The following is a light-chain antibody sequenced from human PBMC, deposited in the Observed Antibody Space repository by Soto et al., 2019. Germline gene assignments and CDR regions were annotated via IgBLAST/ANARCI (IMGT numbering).Light chain of an antibody. CDR2: SDS. CDR3: ATWDDSLNGPV. J-gene: IGLJ3*02. CDR1: SSNIGSNT. Sequence: QSVLTQPPSVSGTPGQRVTISCSGSSSNIGSNTVNWYQQLPGTAPKLLIYSDSQRPSGVPDRFSGSKSGTSASLAITGLQSDDEADYYCATWDDSLNGPVFGGGTKLTVL. V-gene: IGLV1-44*01.